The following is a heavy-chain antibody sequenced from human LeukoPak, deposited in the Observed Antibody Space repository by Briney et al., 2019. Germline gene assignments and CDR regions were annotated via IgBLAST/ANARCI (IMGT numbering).Heavy chain of an antibody. J-gene: IGHJ4*02. Sequence: GGSLRLSCAASGVTFSSYSMNWVRQAPGKGLEWVSSISSSSSYIYYADSVKGRFTISRDNAKNSLYLQMNSLRAEDTAVYYCARNTDIGYGYVYGYWGQGTLVTVSS. CDR1: GVTFSSYS. D-gene: IGHD5-18*01. CDR2: ISSSSSYI. V-gene: IGHV3-21*01. CDR3: ARNTDIGYGYVYGY.